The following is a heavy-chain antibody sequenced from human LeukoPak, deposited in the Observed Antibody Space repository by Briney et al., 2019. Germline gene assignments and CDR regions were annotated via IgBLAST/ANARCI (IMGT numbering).Heavy chain of an antibody. V-gene: IGHV4-34*01. D-gene: IGHD1-26*01. CDR2: INHSGST. CDR3: ARGRRGGSYLWGNWFDP. CDR1: GGSFSGYY. Sequence: PSGTLSLTCAVYGGSFSGYYWSWIRQPPGKGLEWIGEINHSGSTNYNPSLKSRVTISVDTSKNQFSLKLSSVTAADTAVYYCARGRRGGSYLWGNWFDPWGQGTLVTVSS. J-gene: IGHJ5*02.